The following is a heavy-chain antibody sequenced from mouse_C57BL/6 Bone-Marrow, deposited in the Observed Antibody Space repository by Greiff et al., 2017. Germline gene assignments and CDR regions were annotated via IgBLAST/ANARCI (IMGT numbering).Heavy chain of an antibody. Sequence: QVQLQQSGPELVKPGASVKISCKASGYSFTSYYLHWVKQRPGQGLEWIGWIYPGSGNTKYNEKFKGKATLTADQSSSTAYMQLSSLTSEDSAVYYCARRLRGYWGQGTTRTVSS. CDR1: GYSFTSYY. CDR2: IYPGSGNT. D-gene: IGHD1-1*01. J-gene: IGHJ2*01. CDR3: ARRLRGY. V-gene: IGHV1-66*01.